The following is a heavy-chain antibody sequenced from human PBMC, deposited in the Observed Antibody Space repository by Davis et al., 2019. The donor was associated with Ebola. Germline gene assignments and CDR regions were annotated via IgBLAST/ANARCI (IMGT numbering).Heavy chain of an antibody. CDR2: VYHDGTT. J-gene: IGHJ5*02. CDR1: GGSISSHVGGSISRNADH. Sequence: SETLSLTCTVSGGSISSHVGGSISRNADHWGWIRQPPGKGLEWIAGVYHDGTTYYNPSLQSRVTISVDTSKNQFSLKLTSVTAADTAVYYCARDPYCSDSNCYYNWVDPWGQGTLVTVSS. V-gene: IGHV4-39*07. CDR3: ARDPYCSDSNCYYNWVDP. D-gene: IGHD2-15*01.